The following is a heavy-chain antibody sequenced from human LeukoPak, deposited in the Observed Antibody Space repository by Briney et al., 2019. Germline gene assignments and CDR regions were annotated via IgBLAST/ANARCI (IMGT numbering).Heavy chain of an antibody. Sequence: GGSLRLSCAASGFTFSSYSMNWVRQAPGKGLEWVSSISSSSSYIYYADSVKGRFTISRDNAKNPLYLQMNSLRAENTAVYYCARDRGATYYDFWSGYYLWGQGTLVTVSS. V-gene: IGHV3-21*01. CDR1: GFTFSSYS. CDR2: ISSSSSYI. J-gene: IGHJ4*02. D-gene: IGHD3-3*01. CDR3: ARDRGATYYDFWSGYYL.